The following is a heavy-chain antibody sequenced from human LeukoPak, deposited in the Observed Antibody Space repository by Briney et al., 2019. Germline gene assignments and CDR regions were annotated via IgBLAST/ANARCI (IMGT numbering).Heavy chain of an antibody. CDR1: GGTFSSYA. V-gene: IGHV1-69*13. D-gene: IGHD4/OR15-4a*01. J-gene: IGHJ3*02. CDR3: ARELSPGAFDI. Sequence: ASVKVSCKASGGTFSSYAISWVRQAPGQGLEWMGGIIPIFGTANYAQKFQGRVTITADESTSTAYVELSSLRSEDTAVYYCARELSPGAFDIWAKGQWSPSLQ. CDR2: IIPIFGTA.